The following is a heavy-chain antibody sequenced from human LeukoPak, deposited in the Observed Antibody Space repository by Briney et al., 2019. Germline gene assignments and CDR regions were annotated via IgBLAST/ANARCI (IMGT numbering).Heavy chain of an antibody. Sequence: ASVKVSCKASGYTFTSYYMHWVRQAPGQGIGWMGIIDPSGGSTSYAQKFQGRVTMTRDTSTSTVYMELSSLRSEDTGVYYCARASMVRGVIITPSFDYWGQGTLVTVSS. CDR2: IDPSGGST. CDR1: GYTFTSYY. CDR3: ARASMVRGVIITPSFDY. D-gene: IGHD3-10*01. V-gene: IGHV1-46*01. J-gene: IGHJ4*02.